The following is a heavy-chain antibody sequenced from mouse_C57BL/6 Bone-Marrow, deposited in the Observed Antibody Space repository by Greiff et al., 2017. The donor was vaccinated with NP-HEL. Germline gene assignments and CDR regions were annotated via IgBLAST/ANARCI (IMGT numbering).Heavy chain of an antibody. CDR3: ARRVWFAY. Sequence: VQLQQPGAELVKPGASVKLSCKASGYTFTSYWMQWVKQRPGQGLEWIGEIDPSDSYTNYNQKFKGKATLTVDTSSSTAYMQLSSLTSEDSAVYYCARRVWFAYWGQGTLVTVSA. V-gene: IGHV1-50*01. CDR1: GYTFTSYW. CDR2: IDPSDSYT. J-gene: IGHJ3*01.